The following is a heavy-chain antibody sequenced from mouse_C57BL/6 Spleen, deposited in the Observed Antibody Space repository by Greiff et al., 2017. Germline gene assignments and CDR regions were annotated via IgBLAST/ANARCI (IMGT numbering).Heavy chain of an antibody. CDR1: GYTFTSYG. J-gene: IGHJ4*01. CDR3: ARLKDYAAMGD. CDR2: IYPRSGNT. V-gene: IGHV1-81*01. Sequence: QVQLKESGAELARPGASVKLSCKASGYTFTSYGISWVKQRTGQGLEWIGEIYPRSGNTYYNEKFKGKATLTADKSSSTAYMELRSLTSEDSAVYFCARLKDYAAMGDWGQGASVTVSS.